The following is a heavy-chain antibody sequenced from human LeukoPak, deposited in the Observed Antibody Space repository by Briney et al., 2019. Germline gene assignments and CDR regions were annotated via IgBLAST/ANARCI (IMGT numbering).Heavy chain of an antibody. J-gene: IGHJ4*02. V-gene: IGHV3-30*02. CDR2: IRYDGSNK. CDR3: AKAFNVPGYHGDKSVDY. CDR1: GFTFSSYG. Sequence: PGGSLRLSCAASGFTFSSYGMHWVRQAPGKGLEWVAFIRYDGSNKYYADSVKGRFTISRDNSKNTLYLQMNSLRAEDTAVYYCAKAFNVPGYHGDKSVDYWGQGTLVTVSS. D-gene: IGHD2-15*01.